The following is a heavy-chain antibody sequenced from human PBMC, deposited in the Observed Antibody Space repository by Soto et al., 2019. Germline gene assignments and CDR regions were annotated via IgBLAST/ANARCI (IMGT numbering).Heavy chain of an antibody. D-gene: IGHD3-10*01. CDR1: GGSFSGYY. J-gene: IGHJ5*02. CDR2: INHSGST. Sequence: PSETLSLTCAVYGGSFSGYYWSWIRQPPGKGLEWIGEINHSGSTNYNPSLKSRVTISVDTSKNQFSLKLSSVTAADTAVYYCARRYYGSGSYRGWFDPWGQGTLVTVSS. CDR3: ARRYYGSGSYRGWFDP. V-gene: IGHV4-34*01.